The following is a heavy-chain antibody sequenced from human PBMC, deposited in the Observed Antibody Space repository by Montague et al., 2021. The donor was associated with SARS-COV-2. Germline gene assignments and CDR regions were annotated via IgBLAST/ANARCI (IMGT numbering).Heavy chain of an antibody. CDR3: ARGAPGY. V-gene: IGHV4-34*01. D-gene: IGHD1-1*01. CDR2: INYGGST. J-gene: IGHJ4*02. CDR1: GGSFSDYH. Sequence: SDTRSLTCAVYGGSFSDYHWTWIRQSPGGGLEWIGQINYGGSTKYNPSLRSRVTISIDTSKNQFSLKLTSVTAADTAVYYCARGAPGYWGQGTLVTVSS.